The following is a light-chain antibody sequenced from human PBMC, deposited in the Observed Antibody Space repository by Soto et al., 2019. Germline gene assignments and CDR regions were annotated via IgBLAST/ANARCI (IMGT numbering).Light chain of an antibody. V-gene: IGKV1-39*01. CDR3: QQSYSTPPT. CDR1: QSISSW. Sequence: DIQMTQSPSTLSASVGDRVTIACRASQSISSWLAWYQQKPGKAPKLLIYDASSLESGVPSRFSGSGSGTDFTLTISSLQPEDFATYYCQQSYSTPPTFGQGTKVDIK. J-gene: IGKJ1*01. CDR2: DAS.